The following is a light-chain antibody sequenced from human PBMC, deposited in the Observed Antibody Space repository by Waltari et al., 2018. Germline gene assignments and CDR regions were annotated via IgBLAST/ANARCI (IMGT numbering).Light chain of an antibody. CDR2: GAS. V-gene: IGKV3-20*01. CDR3: QQYGSSLVT. CDR1: QSVSSSY. J-gene: IGKJ3*01. Sequence: ELVLTQSPGTLSLSPGERATLSCRANQSVSSSYLAWYQQKPGQAPRLLIYGASSRATGSPDRFSGSGSGTDFTLTISRLEPEDFAVYYCQQYGSSLVTFGPGTKVDIK.